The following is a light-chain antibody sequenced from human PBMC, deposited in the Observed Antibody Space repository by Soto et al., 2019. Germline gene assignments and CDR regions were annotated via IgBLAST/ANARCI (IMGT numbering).Light chain of an antibody. CDR1: QSVSSN. V-gene: IGKV3-20*01. J-gene: IGKJ4*01. CDR2: GAS. Sequence: VMPESAASLPVCSRERATLSCRASQSVSSNLAWYQQKPGQAPRLLIYGASSRATGIPDRFSGSGSGTDFTLPPIRLAPADFAVYNGQQYGSSLIFGGGTKVDIK. CDR3: QQYGSSLI.